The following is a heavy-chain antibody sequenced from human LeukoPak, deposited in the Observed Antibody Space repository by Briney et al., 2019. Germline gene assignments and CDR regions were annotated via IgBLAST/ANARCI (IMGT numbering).Heavy chain of an antibody. CDR2: ISWNSGSI. CDR3: ARGRTSGGMTTDIDY. J-gene: IGHJ4*02. CDR1: GFTFDDYA. V-gene: IGHV3-9*01. D-gene: IGHD4-11*01. Sequence: GGSLRLSCAASGFTFDDYAMHWVRQAPGKGLEWVSGISWNSGSIGYADSVKGRFTISRDNAKNSLYLQMNSLRAEDTAVYYCARGRTSGGMTTDIDYWGQGTLVTVSS.